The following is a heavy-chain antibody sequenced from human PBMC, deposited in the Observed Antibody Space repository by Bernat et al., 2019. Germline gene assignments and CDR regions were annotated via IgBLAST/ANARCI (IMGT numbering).Heavy chain of an antibody. Sequence: QVQLQQWGAGLLKPSETLSLTCAVYGGSFSGYYWSWIRQPPGKGLEWIGEINHSGSTNYNPSLKSRVTISVDTSKKQFSLNLNSVTAADTAVYYCARVIAVGSRMVDYWGRGTLVTVSS. D-gene: IGHD6-13*01. CDR1: GGSFSGYY. CDR2: INHSGST. CDR3: ARVIAVGSRMVDY. V-gene: IGHV4-34*01. J-gene: IGHJ4*02.